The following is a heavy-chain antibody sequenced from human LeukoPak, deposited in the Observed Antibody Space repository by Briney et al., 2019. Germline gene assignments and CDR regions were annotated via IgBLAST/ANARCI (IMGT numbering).Heavy chain of an antibody. V-gene: IGHV4-59*08. Sequence: SETLSLTCTVSGVSLSSYYWSWIRQPPGKRLEWIGYIYYSGSTNYNPSLKSRVTISVDTSKNQFSLKLSSVTAADTAVYYCARHSVGGSGWANFDYWGQGTLVTVSS. CDR1: GVSLSSYY. CDR3: ARHSVGGSGWANFDY. D-gene: IGHD6-19*01. J-gene: IGHJ4*02. CDR2: IYYSGST.